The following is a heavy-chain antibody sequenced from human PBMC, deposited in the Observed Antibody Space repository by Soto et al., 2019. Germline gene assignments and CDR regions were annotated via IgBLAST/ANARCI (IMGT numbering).Heavy chain of an antibody. D-gene: IGHD3-10*01. Sequence: QVQLQQWGAGLLKPSETLSLTCAVYGGSFSGYYWSWIRQPPGKGLEWIGEINHSGSTNYNPSLKSRVTISVDTSKNQFSLKLSSVTAADTAVYYCARGDYGSGSPLDYWGQGTLVTVSS. CDR3: ARGDYGSGSPLDY. V-gene: IGHV4-34*01. CDR2: INHSGST. CDR1: GGSFSGYY. J-gene: IGHJ4*02.